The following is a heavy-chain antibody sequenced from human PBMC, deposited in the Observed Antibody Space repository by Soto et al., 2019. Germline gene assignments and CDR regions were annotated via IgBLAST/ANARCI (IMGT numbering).Heavy chain of an antibody. CDR2: IYYSGST. V-gene: IGHV4-31*03. J-gene: IGHJ3*02. Sequence: QVQLQESGPGLVKPSQTLSLTCTVSGGSISSGGYYWSWIRQHPGKGLEWIGYIYYSGSTYYNPFLNGRVTISVDTSKNQFSLKLSSVTAADTAVYYCARSRGGAFDIWGQGTMVTVSS. D-gene: IGHD3-10*01. CDR3: ARSRGGAFDI. CDR1: GGSISSGGYY.